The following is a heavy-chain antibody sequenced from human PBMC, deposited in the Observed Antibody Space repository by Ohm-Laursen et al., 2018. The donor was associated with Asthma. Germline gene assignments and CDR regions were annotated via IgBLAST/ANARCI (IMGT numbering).Heavy chain of an antibody. CDR1: GFTFTSSA. CDR3: AATAVAASQTTKMFDY. CDR2: IVAGSGNT. V-gene: IGHV1-58*01. D-gene: IGHD2-15*01. J-gene: IGHJ4*02. Sequence: SVKVSCKASGFTFTSSAVQWVRQARGQRLEWIGWIVAGSGNTNYAQKFQERVTITRDMSTSTAYMELSSLRSEDTAVYYCAATAVAASQTTKMFDYWGQGTLVTVSS.